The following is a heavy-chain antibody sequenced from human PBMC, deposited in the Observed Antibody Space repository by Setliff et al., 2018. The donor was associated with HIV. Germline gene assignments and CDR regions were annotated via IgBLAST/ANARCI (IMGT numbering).Heavy chain of an antibody. V-gene: IGHV4-39*07. J-gene: IGHJ4*02. CDR3: ARTMLLPATQPFDY. CDR2: IYYSGSA. CDR1: GASISGSDYY. D-gene: IGHD3-22*01. Sequence: PSETLSLTCSVFGASISGSDYYWGWIRQLPEKGLEWIGSIYYSGSAYHNPSLKSRVTISVDTSKNQFSLKLNSVTAADTAVYYCARTMLLPATQPFDYWGQGTLVTVSS.